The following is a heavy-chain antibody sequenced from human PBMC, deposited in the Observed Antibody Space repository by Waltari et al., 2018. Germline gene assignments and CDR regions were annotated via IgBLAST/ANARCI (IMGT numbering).Heavy chain of an antibody. D-gene: IGHD3-10*01. CDR1: GYSISSGYY. J-gene: IGHJ5*02. V-gene: IGHV4-38-2*01. Sequence: QVQLQESGPGLVKPSETLSLTCAVSGYSISSGYYWGWIRQHPGKGLEWIGSIYHSGSTYYNPSLKSRVTISVDTSKNQFSLKLSSVTAADTAVYYCARGGILWFRELSGWFDPWGQGTLVTVSS. CDR2: IYHSGST. CDR3: ARGGILWFRELSGWFDP.